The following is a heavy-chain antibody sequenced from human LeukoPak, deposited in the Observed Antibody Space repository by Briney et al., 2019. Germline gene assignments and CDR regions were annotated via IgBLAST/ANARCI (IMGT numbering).Heavy chain of an antibody. Sequence: PSQTLSLTCTVSGGSISSGGYYWSWLRQPPGKGLEWIGYIYHSGSTCYNPSLKSRVTISVDRSKNQFSLKLSSVTAADTAVYYCARTIGDQGYDWWGQGTLVTVSS. CDR1: GGSISSGGYY. J-gene: IGHJ4*02. CDR3: ARTIGDQGYDW. CDR2: IYHSGST. D-gene: IGHD3-16*01. V-gene: IGHV4-30-2*01.